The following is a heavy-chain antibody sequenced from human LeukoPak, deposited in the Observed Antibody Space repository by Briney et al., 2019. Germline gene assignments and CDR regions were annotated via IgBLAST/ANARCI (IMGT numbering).Heavy chain of an antibody. V-gene: IGHV3-11*04. J-gene: IGHJ4*02. Sequence: GGSLRLSCAASGFTFSDYYMSWIRQAPGKGLEWVSYISSSGSTIYYADSVKGRFTISRDNAKNSLYLQMNSLRAEDTAVYYCAKLPAYYDSSGYLDYWGQGTLVTVSS. D-gene: IGHD3-22*01. CDR3: AKLPAYYDSSGYLDY. CDR2: ISSSGSTI. CDR1: GFTFSDYY.